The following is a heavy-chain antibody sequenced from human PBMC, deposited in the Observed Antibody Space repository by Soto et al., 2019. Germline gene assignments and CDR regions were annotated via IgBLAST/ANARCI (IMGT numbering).Heavy chain of an antibody. V-gene: IGHV3-23*01. J-gene: IGHJ5*02. Sequence: EVQLLESGGGLVQPGGSLRLSCAASGFTFSSYAMSWVRQAPGKGLEWVSAISCSGGSTYYAESVKGRFTISRDNSKNTPYLQMNSLRAEDTAVYYCAKEFQYYYGSGSRPNNWFDPWGQGNLVTVSS. CDR3: AKEFQYYYGSGSRPNNWFDP. D-gene: IGHD3-10*01. CDR1: GFTFSSYA. CDR2: ISCSGGST.